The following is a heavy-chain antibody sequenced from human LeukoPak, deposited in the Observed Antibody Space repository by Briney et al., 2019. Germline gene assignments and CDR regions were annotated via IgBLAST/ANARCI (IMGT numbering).Heavy chain of an antibody. Sequence: SETLSLTCRASGGSITFYYWNWIRKPAGKGLEWISRIHTSGTTNYNPSLKRRVIMSIETNAKKLSLNLPSVTAADTAVYYCASSSSKKTFDYWGQGALVTVSS. CDR3: ASSSSKKTFDY. V-gene: IGHV4-4*07. CDR2: IHTSGTT. J-gene: IGHJ4*02. D-gene: IGHD6-6*01. CDR1: GGSITFYY.